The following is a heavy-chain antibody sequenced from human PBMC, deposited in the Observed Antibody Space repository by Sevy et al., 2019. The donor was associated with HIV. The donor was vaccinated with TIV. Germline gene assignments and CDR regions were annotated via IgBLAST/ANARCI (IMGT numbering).Heavy chain of an antibody. CDR1: GFTFSSYS. CDR3: ARDSLDSYWYGVLDP. D-gene: IGHD1-26*01. Sequence: GGYLRLSCAASGFTFSSYSMNCVRQAPGKGLEWVSSISSSSSYLYYADSVKGRFTISRDNAKNSLYLQMNSLRAEDSAVYYCARDSLDSYWYGVLDPWGQGTQVSVSS. J-gene: IGHJ5*02. CDR2: ISSSSSYL. V-gene: IGHV3-21*01.